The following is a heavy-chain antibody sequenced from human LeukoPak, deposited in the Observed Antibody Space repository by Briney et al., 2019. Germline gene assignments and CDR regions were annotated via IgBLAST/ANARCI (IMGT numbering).Heavy chain of an antibody. CDR3: ASASVDGYIPKNTYFDY. D-gene: IGHD5-24*01. V-gene: IGHV1-69*05. CDR1: GGTFSSYA. J-gene: IGHJ4*02. Sequence: ASVKVSCKASGGTFSSYAISWVRQAPGQGLEWMGGIIPIFGTANYAQKFQGRVTITTDGSTSTAYMELSSLRSEDTAVYYCASASVDGYIPKNTYFDYWGQGTLVTVSS. CDR2: IIPIFGTA.